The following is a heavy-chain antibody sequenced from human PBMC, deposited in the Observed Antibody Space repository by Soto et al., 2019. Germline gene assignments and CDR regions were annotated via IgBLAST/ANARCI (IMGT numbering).Heavy chain of an antibody. Sequence: PSQTLSLTCAISGDSVSSNSAAWNWIRQSPSRGLEWLGRTYYRSKWYNDYAVSVKSRITINPDTSKNQFSLQLNSVTPEDTAVYYCAMGSQVSGLLYYYYGMDVWGQGTTVTVS. CDR3: AMGSQVSGLLYYYYGMDV. CDR1: GDSVSSNSAA. V-gene: IGHV6-1*01. CDR2: TYYRSKWYN. D-gene: IGHD1-26*01. J-gene: IGHJ6*02.